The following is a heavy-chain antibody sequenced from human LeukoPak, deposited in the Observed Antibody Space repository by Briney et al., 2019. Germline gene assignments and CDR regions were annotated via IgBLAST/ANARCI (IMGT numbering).Heavy chain of an antibody. D-gene: IGHD2-2*01. CDR2: IYYSGST. J-gene: IGHJ6*02. CDR3: ARDSKYCSSTSCYSSYGMDV. V-gene: IGHV4-59*01. CDR1: GGSISSYY. Sequence: PSETLSLTCTVSGGSISSYYWSWIRQPPGKGLEWIRYIYYSGSTNYNPSLKSRVTISVDTSKNQFSLKLSSVTAADTAVYYCARDSKYCSSTSCYSSYGMDVWGQGTTVTVSS.